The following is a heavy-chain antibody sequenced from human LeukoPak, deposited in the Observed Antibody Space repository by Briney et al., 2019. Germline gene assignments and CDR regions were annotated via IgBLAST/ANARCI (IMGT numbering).Heavy chain of an antibody. CDR1: GYTFTSYG. Sequence: ASVKVSCKASGYTFTSYGISWVRQAPGQGLEWMGWISAYNGNTNYAQKLQGRVTMTTDTSTSTAYMELRSLRSDDTAVYYWAREYYDFWSGPDAFDIWGQGTMVTVSS. D-gene: IGHD3-3*01. CDR3: AREYYDFWSGPDAFDI. V-gene: IGHV1-18*01. J-gene: IGHJ3*02. CDR2: ISAYNGNT.